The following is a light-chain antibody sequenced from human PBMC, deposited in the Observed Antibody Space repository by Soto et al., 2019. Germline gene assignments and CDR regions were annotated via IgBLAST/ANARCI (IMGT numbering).Light chain of an antibody. Sequence: ETFLTQSPSTLSLSPVEIATLSCRASRSISTYLAWYQQKPGQAPRLLIYEALNRATGIPARFSGSGSGTDFTLTISSLEPEDFAVYYCQQRRSWPPTITFGQGTRLEIK. CDR2: EAL. CDR3: QQRRSWPPTIT. J-gene: IGKJ5*01. CDR1: RSISTY. V-gene: IGKV3-11*01.